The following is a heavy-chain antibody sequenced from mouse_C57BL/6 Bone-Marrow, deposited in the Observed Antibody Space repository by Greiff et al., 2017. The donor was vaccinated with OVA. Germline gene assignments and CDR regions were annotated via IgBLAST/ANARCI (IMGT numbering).Heavy chain of an antibody. D-gene: IGHD2-5*01. Sequence: EVNVVESGGDLVKPGGSLKLSCAASGFTFSSYGMSWVRQTPDKRLEWVATISSGGSYTYYPDSVKGRFTISRDNAKNTLYLQMSSLKSEDTAMYYCASYSNQYYFDYWGQGTTLTVSS. CDR3: ASYSNQYYFDY. CDR2: ISSGGSYT. J-gene: IGHJ2*01. CDR1: GFTFSSYG. V-gene: IGHV5-6*01.